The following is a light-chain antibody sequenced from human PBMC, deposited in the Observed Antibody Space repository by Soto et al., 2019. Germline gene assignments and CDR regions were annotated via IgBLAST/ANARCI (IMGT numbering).Light chain of an antibody. V-gene: IGKV3-20*01. J-gene: IGKJ1*01. CDR2: ATS. Sequence: VLTPSPGTLSLSPGGGPSLSCRASQRVISDYFGRYQQKEGQAPRLIMYATSRRATGIPDRFSGSGSETDFTLTISRVEPEDSAIYYCQQYEASPWTFGQGTKLEIK. CDR3: QQYEASPWT. CDR1: QRVISDY.